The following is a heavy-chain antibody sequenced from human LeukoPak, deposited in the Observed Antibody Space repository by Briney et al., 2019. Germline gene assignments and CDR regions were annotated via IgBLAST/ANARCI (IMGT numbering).Heavy chain of an antibody. J-gene: IGHJ4*02. D-gene: IGHD6-13*01. Sequence: SETLSLTCFVSGDSISNYYWSWIRQPAGKGLDWIGRIYTSGSTKYNPSLKSRVTMSVDTSKNQFPLKLSSVTAADTAVYYCAREAAAGTFYFDYWGQGTLVTVSS. V-gene: IGHV4-4*07. CDR3: AREAAAGTFYFDY. CDR1: GDSISNYY. CDR2: IYTSGST.